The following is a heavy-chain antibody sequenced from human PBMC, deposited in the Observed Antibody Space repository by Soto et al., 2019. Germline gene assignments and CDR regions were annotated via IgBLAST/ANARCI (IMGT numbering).Heavy chain of an antibody. CDR3: ARYSSSSPWFDP. D-gene: IGHD6-6*01. CDR2: MNPNSGNT. J-gene: IGHJ5*02. Sequence: ASVKVSCKASGYTFTSYDINWVRQATGQGLEWMGWMNPNSGNTGYAQKFQGRVTMTRNTSISTAYMELSSLRSEDTAVYYCARYSSSSPWFDPWGQGTLVTVSS. CDR1: GYTFTSYD. V-gene: IGHV1-8*01.